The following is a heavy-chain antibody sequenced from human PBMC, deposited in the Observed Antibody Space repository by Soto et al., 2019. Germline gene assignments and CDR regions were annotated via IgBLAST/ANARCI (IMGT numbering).Heavy chain of an antibody. CDR1: GYSFTSYW. V-gene: IGHV5-51*01. Sequence: PGESLKIPCKGSGYSFTSYWIGWVRQMPGKGLEWMGIIYPGDSDTRYSPSFQGQVTISADKSISTAYLQWSSLKASDTAMYYCARHGNPRREMATPYYYYYGMDVWGQGTTVTVS. CDR3: ARHGNPRREMATPYYYYYGMDV. D-gene: IGHD5-12*01. J-gene: IGHJ6*02. CDR2: IYPGDSDT.